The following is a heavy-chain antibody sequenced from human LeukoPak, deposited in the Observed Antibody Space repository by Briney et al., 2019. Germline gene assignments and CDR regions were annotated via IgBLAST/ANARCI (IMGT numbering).Heavy chain of an antibody. D-gene: IGHD5-18*01. CDR2: IAYDGSNK. CDR1: GFTFSSHA. J-gene: IGHJ4*02. Sequence: PGGSLRLSCAASGFTFSSHAMHWVRQAPGKGLEWVAVIAYDGSNKYYADSVKGRFTISRDNSKNTLYLQMNSLRGEDTAVYCCARDTAMVTGYLDYWGQGTLVTVSS. CDR3: ARDTAMVTGYLDY. V-gene: IGHV3-30*04.